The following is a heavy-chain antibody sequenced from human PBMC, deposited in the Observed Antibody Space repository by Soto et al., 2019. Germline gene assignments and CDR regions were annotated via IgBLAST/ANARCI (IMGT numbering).Heavy chain of an antibody. J-gene: IGHJ4*02. Sequence: GSRRLSCAASGFTFSSYGMHWVRQAPGKGLEWVAVIPYDGSNKYYADSVKGRFTISRDNSKNTLYLQMNSLRAEDTAVYYCAKDRTYYDSSGYPDYWGQGTLVTVSS. D-gene: IGHD3-22*01. CDR2: IPYDGSNK. V-gene: IGHV3-30*18. CDR3: AKDRTYYDSSGYPDY. CDR1: GFTFSSYG.